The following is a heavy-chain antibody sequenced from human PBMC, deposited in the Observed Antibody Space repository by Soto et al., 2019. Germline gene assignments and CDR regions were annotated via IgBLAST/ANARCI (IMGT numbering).Heavy chain of an antibody. V-gene: IGHV1-69*01. CDR3: ARAAKRITMIPDAFDI. CDR2: IIPIFGTA. Sequence: QVQLVQSGAEVKKPGSSVKVSCKASGGTFSSYAISWVRQAPGQGLEWMGGIIPIFGTANYAQKFQGRVTITADESTSTDSMELSSLRSEDMSLYYCARAAKRITMIPDAFDIWGQGTMVTVSS. CDR1: GGTFSSYA. D-gene: IGHD3-22*01. J-gene: IGHJ3*02.